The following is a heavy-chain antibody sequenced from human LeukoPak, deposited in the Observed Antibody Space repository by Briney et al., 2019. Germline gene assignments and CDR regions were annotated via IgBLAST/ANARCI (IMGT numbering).Heavy chain of an antibody. CDR2: INTNTGNP. CDR1: GYTFTSYA. J-gene: IGHJ6*02. D-gene: IGHD3-9*01. CDR3: ARAQVYYDILTGYSQDYGMDV. Sequence: ASVKVSCKASGYTFTSYAMNWVRQAPGQGLEWMGWINTNTGNPTYAQGFTGRFVFSLDTSVSTAYLQISSLKAEDTAVYYCARAQVYYDILTGYSQDYGMDVWGQGTTVIVSS. V-gene: IGHV7-4-1*02.